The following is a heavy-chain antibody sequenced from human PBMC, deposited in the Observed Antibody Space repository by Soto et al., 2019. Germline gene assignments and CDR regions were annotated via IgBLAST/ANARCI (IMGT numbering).Heavy chain of an antibody. CDR1: GFIVSSKY. CDR2: IYTGGST. Sequence: GGSLRLSCAVSGFIVSSKYMTWVRQAPGKGLEWVSVIYTGGSTHYADSARGRFAISRDSSKNTLYLQMNSLRAEDAAVYYCTTYTGYGMDVWGQGTTVTVSS. D-gene: IGHD3-16*01. CDR3: TTYTGYGMDV. J-gene: IGHJ6*02. V-gene: IGHV3-53*01.